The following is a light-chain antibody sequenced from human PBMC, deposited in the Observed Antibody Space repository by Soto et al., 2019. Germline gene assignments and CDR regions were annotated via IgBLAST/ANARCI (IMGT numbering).Light chain of an antibody. Sequence: QSVLTQPASVCCSPGQSITISCTGTSSDVGGYNYVSWYQQHPGKAPKLMIYDVSNRPSGVSNRFSGSKSGNTASLTISGLQAEDEADYYCSSSTSSSTHNYVFGTGTKVTVL. J-gene: IGLJ1*01. CDR3: SSSTSSSTHNYV. CDR1: SSDVGGYNY. CDR2: DVS. V-gene: IGLV2-14*01.